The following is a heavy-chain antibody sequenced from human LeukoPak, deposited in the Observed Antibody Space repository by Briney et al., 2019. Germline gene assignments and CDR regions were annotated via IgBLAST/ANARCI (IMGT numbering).Heavy chain of an antibody. D-gene: IGHD3-22*01. CDR1: GYIFTGYY. V-gene: IGHV1-2*02. Sequence: ASVKVSCKASGYIFTGYYLHWVRQAPGQGLEWMGWINPNSGGTNYAQKFQGRVTMTRNTSISTAYMELSRLRSDDTAVYYCAKAHGTYYYDSSGRNWFDPWGQGTLVTVSS. CDR2: INPNSGGT. CDR3: AKAHGTYYYDSSGRNWFDP. J-gene: IGHJ5*02.